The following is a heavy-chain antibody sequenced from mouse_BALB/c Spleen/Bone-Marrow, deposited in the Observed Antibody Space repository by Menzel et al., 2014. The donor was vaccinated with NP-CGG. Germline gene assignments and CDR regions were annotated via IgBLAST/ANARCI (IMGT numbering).Heavy chain of an antibody. D-gene: IGHD6-2*01. J-gene: IGHJ1*01. V-gene: IGHV4-1*02. CDR1: GFDFSRYW. Sequence: EVHLVESGGGLVQPGGSLKLSCAASGFDFSRYWMSWVRQAPGKGLEWIGEINPDSSTINYTPSLKDKFIISRDNAKNTRYLHMSKVRSEDTALYYCARPGSPLVDYWYFDVWGAGTTVTVSS. CDR3: ARPGSPLVDYWYFDV. CDR2: INPDSSTI.